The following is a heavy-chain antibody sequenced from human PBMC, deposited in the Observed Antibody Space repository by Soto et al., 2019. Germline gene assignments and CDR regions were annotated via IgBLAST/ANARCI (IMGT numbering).Heavy chain of an antibody. CDR2: INHSGST. J-gene: IGHJ4*02. CDR3: ARGLYSGYDRNPELDY. Sequence: SETLSLTCAVYGGYFSGYYWSWIRQPPGKGLEWIGEINHSGSTNYNPSLKSRVTISVDTSKNQFSLKLSSVTAADTAVYYCARGLYSGYDRNPELDYWGQGTLVTVSS. V-gene: IGHV4-34*01. D-gene: IGHD5-12*01. CDR1: GGYFSGYY.